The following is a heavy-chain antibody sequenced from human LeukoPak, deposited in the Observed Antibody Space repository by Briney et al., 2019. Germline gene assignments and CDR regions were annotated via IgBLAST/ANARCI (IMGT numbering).Heavy chain of an antibody. Sequence: SETLSLTCSVSGGSISSYYWSWIRQPPGKGLEWIGYIFYSGRTSYNPSLKSRVTISVDTSKNHFSLKLSSVTAADTAVYYCARVYYSSSYDYWYFDLWGRGTLVTVSS. CDR3: ARVYYSSSYDYWYFDL. D-gene: IGHD6-13*01. CDR1: GGSISSYY. CDR2: IFYSGRT. V-gene: IGHV4-59*01. J-gene: IGHJ2*01.